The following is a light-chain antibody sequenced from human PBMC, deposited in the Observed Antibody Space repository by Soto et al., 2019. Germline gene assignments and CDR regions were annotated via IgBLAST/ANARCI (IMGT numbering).Light chain of an antibody. CDR3: QKCKVALFT. CDR2: AAS. CDR1: QDIGNF. J-gene: IGKJ4*01. Sequence: DIQMTQSPSSLSAFVGDRVTITCLASQDIGNFLAWYQQKPGKVPKLLIYAASTLQSGVPSRFSGSGYGTDLTLTTSSLQPEDVATYYCQKCKVALFTFGRGTKVDI. V-gene: IGKV1-27*01.